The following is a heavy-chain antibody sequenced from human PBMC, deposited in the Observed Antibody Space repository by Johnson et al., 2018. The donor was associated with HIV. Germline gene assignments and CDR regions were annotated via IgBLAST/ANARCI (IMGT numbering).Heavy chain of an antibody. D-gene: IGHD1-26*01. J-gene: IGHJ3*02. V-gene: IGHV3-20*04. CDR3: ARDREVGARSGAFDI. CDR1: GFTFDDYD. CDR2: FTWIVGST. Sequence: VRLVASGGGVVRPGGSLRLSCAASGFTFDDYDMSWLRQAPGTWLAWVSGFTWIVGSTGYADSVLGRFTISRDHAKNSLYLQMNSLRAEDTALYYCARDREVGARSGAFDIGGQGTMVTVSS.